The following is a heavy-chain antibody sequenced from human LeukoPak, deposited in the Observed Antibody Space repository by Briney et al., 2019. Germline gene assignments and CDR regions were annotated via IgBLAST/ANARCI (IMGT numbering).Heavy chain of an antibody. CDR1: GFVFDTYG. V-gene: IGHV3-64*01. CDR2: ININGGST. Sequence: QPGRSLRLSCAASGFVFDTYGMHWVRQAPGKGLEYVSAININGGSTYYATSVKGRFTISRDNSKNTLYLQMGSLRTEDMAVYYCARAGDFTIFGPYSYGMDVWGQGTTVTVSS. D-gene: IGHD3-3*01. CDR3: ARAGDFTIFGPYSYGMDV. J-gene: IGHJ6*02.